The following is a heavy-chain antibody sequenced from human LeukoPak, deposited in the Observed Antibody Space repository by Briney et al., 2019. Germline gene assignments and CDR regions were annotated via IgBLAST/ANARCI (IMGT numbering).Heavy chain of an antibody. CDR3: AREPDWNPDY. CDR1: GFTFSDYY. V-gene: IGHV3-11*06. J-gene: IGHJ4*02. Sequence: NPGGSLRLSCAASGFTFSDYYMAWIRQAPGKGLEYVSYISSHTFYTKYSDSVKGRFTISRDNAKNLLSLEMKSLTAEDTAVYYCAREPDWNPDYWGQGTLVTVSS. D-gene: IGHD1-1*01. CDR2: ISSHTFYT.